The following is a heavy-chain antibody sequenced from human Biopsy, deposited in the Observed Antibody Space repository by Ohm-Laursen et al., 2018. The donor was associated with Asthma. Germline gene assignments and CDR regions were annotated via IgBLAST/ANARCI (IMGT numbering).Heavy chain of an antibody. CDR2: INPSSGST. V-gene: IGHV1-46*01. Sequence: GASVKVSCKASGYTFTSYYMHWVRQAPGQGLEWMGIINPSSGSTSYAQKFQGRVTMTRDTSTSTVYMELSSLRSEDTAVYYCARRGITGTTLDYWGQGTLVTVSS. J-gene: IGHJ4*02. D-gene: IGHD1-7*01. CDR3: ARRGITGTTLDY. CDR1: GYTFTSYY.